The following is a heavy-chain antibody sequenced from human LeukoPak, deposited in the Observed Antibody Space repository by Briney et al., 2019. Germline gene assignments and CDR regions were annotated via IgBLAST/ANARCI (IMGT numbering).Heavy chain of an antibody. CDR3: AKDTLLLLY. Sequence: GGSLRLSCAASGFTFSSYSMNWVRQAPRKGLEWVSAISGSGGDTYYADSVKGRFTISRDNAKSTLYLQMNSLRAEDTALYYCAKDTLLLLYWGQGTLVTVSS. CDR1: GFTFSSYS. D-gene: IGHD3-22*01. CDR2: ISGSGGDT. J-gene: IGHJ4*02. V-gene: IGHV3-23*01.